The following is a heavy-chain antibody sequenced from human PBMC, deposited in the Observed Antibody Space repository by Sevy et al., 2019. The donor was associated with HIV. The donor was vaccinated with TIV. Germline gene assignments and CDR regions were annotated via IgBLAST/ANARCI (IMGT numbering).Heavy chain of an antibody. V-gene: IGHV3-53*01. D-gene: IGHD2-15*01. J-gene: IGHJ4*02. Sequence: GGSLRLSCAASGFTVSSNYMSWVRQAPGKGLEWVSVIYSGGSTYYADSVKGRITISRDNSKNTLYLQMNSLRAEDTDLYYCARGHPHCSGGSCQKYYFDYWGQGTLVTVSS. CDR1: GFTVSSNY. CDR2: IYSGGST. CDR3: ARGHPHCSGGSCQKYYFDY.